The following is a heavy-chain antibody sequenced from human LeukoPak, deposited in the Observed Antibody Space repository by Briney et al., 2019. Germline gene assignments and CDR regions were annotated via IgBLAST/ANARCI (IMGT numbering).Heavy chain of an antibody. CDR1: GGSVNSGSSY. D-gene: IGHD3-22*01. CDR3: AREAQPQDYYDSSGYYSGTTFDY. Sequence: SETLSLTCSVSGGSVNSGSSYWSWIRQPLGKGLEWIGYIYYSGSTNYNPSLKSRVTISVDTSKNQFSLKLSSVTAADTAVYYCAREAQPQDYYDSSGYYSGTTFDYWGQGTLVTVSS. V-gene: IGHV4-61*01. J-gene: IGHJ4*02. CDR2: IYYSGST.